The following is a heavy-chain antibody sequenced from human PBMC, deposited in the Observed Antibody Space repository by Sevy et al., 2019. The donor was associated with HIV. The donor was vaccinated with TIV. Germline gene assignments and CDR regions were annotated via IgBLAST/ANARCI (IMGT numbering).Heavy chain of an antibody. V-gene: IGHV3-11*01. CDR2: ISGSDRTI. CDR1: GFTFSDYY. J-gene: IGHJ6*02. CDR3: ARDHVKDGDLGDYYYYAMDV. D-gene: IGHD4-17*01. Sequence: GGSLRLSCAASGFTFSDYYMSWIRQAPGKGLEWISYISGSDRTIYYADSVKGRFTISRDNAKNSLHLQMNSLRAEDTAVYYCARDHVKDGDLGDYYYYAMDVWGQGTTVTVSS.